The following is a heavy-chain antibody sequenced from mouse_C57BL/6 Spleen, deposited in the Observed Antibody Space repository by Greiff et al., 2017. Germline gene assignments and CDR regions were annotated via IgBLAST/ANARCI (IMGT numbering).Heavy chain of an antibody. CDR3: TGWLQDY. J-gene: IGHJ2*01. D-gene: IGHD2-3*01. V-gene: IGHV1-82*01. Sequence: QVQLKESGPELVKPGASVKISCKASGYAFSSSWMNWVKQRPGKGLEWIGRIYPGDGDTNYNGKFKGKATLTADKSSSTAYMQLSSLTSEDTAVYYCTGWLQDYWGQGTTLTVSS. CDR1: GYAFSSSW. CDR2: IYPGDGDT.